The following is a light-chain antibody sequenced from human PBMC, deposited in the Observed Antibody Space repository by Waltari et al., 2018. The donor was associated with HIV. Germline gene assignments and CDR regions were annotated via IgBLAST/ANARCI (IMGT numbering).Light chain of an antibody. Sequence: QSALTQPASVSGSPGQSITISCTGTSSDVGTYKYVSWYQQYPGRAPKLMIYEVSNRPSGIFHRFSGAKSANTASLTISGLQAEDEADYYCCSYTAKSTYVFGTGTKVTVL. CDR2: EVS. J-gene: IGLJ1*01. CDR3: CSYTAKSTYV. CDR1: SSDVGTYKY. V-gene: IGLV2-14*01.